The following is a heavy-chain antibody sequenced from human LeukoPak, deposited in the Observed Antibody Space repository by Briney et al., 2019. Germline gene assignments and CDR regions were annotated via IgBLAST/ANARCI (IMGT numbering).Heavy chain of an antibody. D-gene: IGHD6-19*01. CDR2: IIPIFGTA. CDR3: ARVVGAPNSGWYYFDY. Sequence: ASGKVSCKGSGGTFSSYAISWVRQAPGQGLEWMGAIIPIFGTANYAQKFQGRVTITTDESTSTAYMELSSLRSEDTAVYYCARVVGAPNSGWYYFDYWGQGTLVTVSS. CDR1: GGTFSSYA. V-gene: IGHV1-69*05. J-gene: IGHJ4*02.